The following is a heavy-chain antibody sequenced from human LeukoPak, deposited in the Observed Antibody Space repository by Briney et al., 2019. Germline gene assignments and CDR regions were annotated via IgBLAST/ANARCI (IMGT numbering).Heavy chain of an antibody. V-gene: IGHV2-70*04. CDR3: ARHPNDYYYYMDV. J-gene: IGHJ6*03. CDR1: GFSLSTSGMR. CDR2: IDWDDDK. Sequence: SGPALVKPTQTLTLTCTFSGFSLSTSGMRVSWIRQPPGKALEWLARIDWDDDKFYSTSLKTRLTISKDTSKNQVVLTMTNVDPVDTATYYCARHPNDYYYYMDVWGKGTTVTVSS.